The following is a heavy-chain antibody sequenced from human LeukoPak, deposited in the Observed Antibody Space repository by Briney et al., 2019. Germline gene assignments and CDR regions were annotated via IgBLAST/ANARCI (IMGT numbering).Heavy chain of an antibody. CDR3: ARDPPYYDSSGYYYDY. CDR2: ISGSSIYI. Sequence: GGSLRLSYAASGFTFSTYSMNWVRQAPGKGLEWVSSISGSSIYIYYADSVKGRFTISRDNAKNSLYLQMNSLRAEDTAVYYCARDPPYYDSSGYYYDYWGQGTLVTVSS. J-gene: IGHJ4*02. D-gene: IGHD3-22*01. V-gene: IGHV3-21*01. CDR1: GFTFSTYS.